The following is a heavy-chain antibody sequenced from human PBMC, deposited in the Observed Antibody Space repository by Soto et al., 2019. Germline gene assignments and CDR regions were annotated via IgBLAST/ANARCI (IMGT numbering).Heavy chain of an antibody. J-gene: IGHJ4*02. CDR2: ISYDGSNK. D-gene: IGHD2-21*01. CDR1: GFTFSSYA. CDR3: ATNLKRSQDTMPFVV. V-gene: IGHV3-30-3*01. Sequence: QVQLVESGGGVVQPGRSLRLSCAASGFTFSSYAMHWVRQAPGKGLEWVAVISYDGSNKYYADSVKGRFTISRDNSKNTLYLQTNSLRADDTAVYYCATNLKRSQDTMPFVVWGQGTLVTVSS.